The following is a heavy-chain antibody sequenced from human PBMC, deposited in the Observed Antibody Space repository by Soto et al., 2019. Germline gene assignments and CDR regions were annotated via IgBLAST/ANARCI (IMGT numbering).Heavy chain of an antibody. V-gene: IGHV3-9*01. CDR3: AKGTVTNAEYFQH. CDR2: ITWNSGTI. CDR1: GFAFDDYA. J-gene: IGHJ1*01. D-gene: IGHD4-17*01. Sequence: GGSLRLSCAASGFAFDDYAMHWVRQGPGKGLEWVSGITWNSGTITYADSVKGRFTISRDNAKNSLSLQMNSLSAEDTALYYCAKGTVTNAEYFQHWGQGTLVTVSS.